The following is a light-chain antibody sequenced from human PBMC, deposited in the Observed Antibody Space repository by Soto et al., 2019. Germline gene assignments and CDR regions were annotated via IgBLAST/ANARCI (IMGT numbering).Light chain of an antibody. V-gene: IGKV3-15*01. CDR1: QSDGSL. Sequence: VGLTLSPATLSVSTGERATLSCMSSQSDGSLVAWYQQRPGQPPRLLIYRASSRATGVSGSFSGSGSGTEFTLTITSLQSEDFAVYYCQQYNEWPITFGHGTRLEI. J-gene: IGKJ5*01. CDR3: QQYNEWPIT. CDR2: RAS.